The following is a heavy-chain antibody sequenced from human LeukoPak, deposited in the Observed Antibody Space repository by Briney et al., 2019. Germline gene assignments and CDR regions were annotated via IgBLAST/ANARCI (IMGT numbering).Heavy chain of an antibody. D-gene: IGHD3-22*01. Sequence: GGSLRLSCAASGFILSNYRMNWVRQAPGKGLEWVSYISSSGSTIYYADSVKGRFTISRDNAKNSLYLQMNSLRAEDTAVYYCARASSYYYDSSGYCSHWGQGTLVTVSS. J-gene: IGHJ4*02. CDR3: ARASSYYYDSSGYCSH. V-gene: IGHV3-48*04. CDR1: GFILSNYR. CDR2: ISSSGSTI.